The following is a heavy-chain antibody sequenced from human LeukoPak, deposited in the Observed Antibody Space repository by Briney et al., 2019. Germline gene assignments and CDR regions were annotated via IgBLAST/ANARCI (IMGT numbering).Heavy chain of an antibody. CDR3: ARGYYAPPVGYYYMDL. D-gene: IGHD3-10*01. CDR1: GGSISSYY. Sequence: SETLSLTCTVSGGSISSYYWSWIRQPAGKGLEWIGRIYTSGSTNYNPPLKSRVTMSVDTSKNQFSLKLSSVTAADTAVYYCARGYYAPPVGYYYMDLWGRGTTVTVSS. CDR2: IYTSGST. J-gene: IGHJ6*03. V-gene: IGHV4-4*07.